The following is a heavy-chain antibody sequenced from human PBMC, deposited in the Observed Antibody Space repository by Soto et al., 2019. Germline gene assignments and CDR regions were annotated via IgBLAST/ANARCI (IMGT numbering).Heavy chain of an antibody. D-gene: IGHD2-8*02. CDR3: ARDKITGLFDY. V-gene: IGHV4-34*01. CDR1: GGSFSGYY. J-gene: IGHJ4*02. Sequence: SETLSLTCAVYGGSFSGYYWTCIRQPPGTGLEWIGEINHSGSTNYNPSLKSRVTISVDTSKNQFSLKLTSVTAADTAVYYCARDKITGLFDYWGQGTLVTASS. CDR2: INHSGST.